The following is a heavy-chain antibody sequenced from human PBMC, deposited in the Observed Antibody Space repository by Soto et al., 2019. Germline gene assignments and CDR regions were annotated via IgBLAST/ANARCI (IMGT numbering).Heavy chain of an antibody. D-gene: IGHD6-19*01. CDR3: ARDPIAVAGEFDY. CDR2: ISYDGSNK. CDR1: GFTFSSYA. J-gene: IGHJ4*02. V-gene: IGHV3-30-3*01. Sequence: QVQLVESGGGVVQPGRSLRLSCAASGFTFSSYAMHWVRQAPGKGLEWVAVISYDGSNKYYAGSVKGRFTISRDNSKNTLYLQMKSLRAEDTAVYYCARDPIAVAGEFDYWGQGTLVTVSS.